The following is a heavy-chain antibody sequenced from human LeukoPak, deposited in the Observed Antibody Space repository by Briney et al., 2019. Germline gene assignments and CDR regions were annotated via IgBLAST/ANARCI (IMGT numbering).Heavy chain of an antibody. CDR1: GITFSDYY. Sequence: GSLRLSCAASGITFSDYYMTWIRQAPGKGLEWVSSISSSSSYIYYADSVKGRFTISRDNAKNSLYLQMNSLRAEDTALYYCAKEVGGSYYDYVWGSYRYFDYWGQGTLVTVSS. CDR2: ISSSSSYI. CDR3: AKEVGGSYYDYVWGSYRYFDY. V-gene: IGHV3-21*04. D-gene: IGHD3-16*02. J-gene: IGHJ4*02.